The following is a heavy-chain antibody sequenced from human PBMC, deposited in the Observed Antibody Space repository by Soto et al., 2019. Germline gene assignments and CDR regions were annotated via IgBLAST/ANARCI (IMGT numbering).Heavy chain of an antibody. J-gene: IGHJ4*02. CDR1: GGSVSSGAYS. Sequence: QLQLQESGSGLVKPSQTLSLTCAVSGGSVSSGAYSWSWIRQPPGKGLEWIGCIFHSGTTYYNPSLKSRVTISVDRSKNPFSLKLSSVTAADTALYYCARGHWVGPTTVPFDSWGQGTLVTVSS. V-gene: IGHV4-30-2*01. D-gene: IGHD1-26*01. CDR2: IFHSGTT. CDR3: ARGHWVGPTTVPFDS.